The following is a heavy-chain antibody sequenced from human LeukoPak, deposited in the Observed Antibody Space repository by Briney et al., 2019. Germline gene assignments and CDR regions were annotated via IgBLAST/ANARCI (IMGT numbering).Heavy chain of an antibody. J-gene: IGHJ4*02. CDR3: ARVVRGVMGATYYFDY. CDR2: INPNSGGT. V-gene: IGHV1-2*02. CDR1: GYSLTGYY. D-gene: IGHD3-10*01. Sequence: ASVKDSCKASGYSLTGYYIHWVRQAPGQGLEWMGWINPNSGGTNYAQKFQGRVTMTRDTSISTAYMELSRLRSDDTAVYYCARVVRGVMGATYYFDYWGQGTLVAVSS.